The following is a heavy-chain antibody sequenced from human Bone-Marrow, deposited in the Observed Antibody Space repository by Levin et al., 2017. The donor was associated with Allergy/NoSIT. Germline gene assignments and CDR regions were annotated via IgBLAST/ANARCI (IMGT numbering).Heavy chain of an antibody. CDR1: GFTFSSYS. V-gene: IGHV3-21*01. CDR2: ISSSSSYI. CDR3: ARGPPRPPRTVTPPWTVWFDP. D-gene: IGHD4-17*01. Sequence: TGGSLRLSCAASGFTFSSYSMNWVRQAPGKGLEWVSSISSSSSYIYYADSVKGRFTISRDNAKNSLYLQMNSLRAEDTAVYYCARGPPRPPRTVTPPWTVWFDPWGQGTLVTVSS. J-gene: IGHJ5*02.